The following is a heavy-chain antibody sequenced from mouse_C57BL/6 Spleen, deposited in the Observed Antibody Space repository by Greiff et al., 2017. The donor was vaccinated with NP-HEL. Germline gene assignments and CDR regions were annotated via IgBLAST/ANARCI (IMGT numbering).Heavy chain of an antibody. Sequence: EVKLVESEGGLVQPGSSMKLSCTASGFTFSDYYMAWVRQVPEKGLKWVANINNDGSSTYYLDYLKSRFIISRDNAKNNLYLQMSSLTSEDTATYYCARDTGPTTVVPLGYFDVWGTGTTVTVSS. V-gene: IGHV5-16*01. CDR2: INNDGSST. J-gene: IGHJ1*03. D-gene: IGHD1-1*01. CDR1: GFTFSDYY. CDR3: ARDTGPTTVVPLGYFDV.